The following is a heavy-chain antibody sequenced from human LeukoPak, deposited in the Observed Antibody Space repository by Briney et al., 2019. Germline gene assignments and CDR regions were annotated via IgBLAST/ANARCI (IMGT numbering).Heavy chain of an antibody. CDR3: ASSPWGEYFDY. J-gene: IGHJ4*02. CDR1: GGSISTSNYY. CDR2: IYYSGSA. Sequence: SETLSLTCTVSGGSISTSNYYWGWIRQPPGKGLEWIGNIYYSGSAYYNPSLKSRVTISVDTSKNHFSLKLSSVTPEDTAVYYCASSPWGEYFDYWGQGTLVTVSS. V-gene: IGHV4-39*02. D-gene: IGHD7-27*01.